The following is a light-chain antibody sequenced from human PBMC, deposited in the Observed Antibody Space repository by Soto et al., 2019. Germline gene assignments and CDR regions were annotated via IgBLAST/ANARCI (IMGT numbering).Light chain of an antibody. CDR3: QQYNSYST. CDR1: QSIGSS. J-gene: IGKJ1*01. Sequence: DIQINQSLSTLSGYVGDRVTITCRASQSIGSSLAWYQQKPGKAPNLLISDASSLESGVPSRFSGSGSGTEFTLTISSLQPDDFATYYCQQYNSYSTFCQRTKVDIK. CDR2: DAS. V-gene: IGKV1-5*01.